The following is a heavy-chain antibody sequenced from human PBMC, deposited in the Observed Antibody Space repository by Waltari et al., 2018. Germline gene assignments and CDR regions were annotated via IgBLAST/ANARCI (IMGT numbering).Heavy chain of an antibody. J-gene: IGHJ3*02. CDR3: AKYPHWDI. V-gene: IGHV3-74*01. CDR2: INSDVSST. CDR1: GFTFSSYW. Sequence: EVQLVDSGGGLVQPGGSLRISCAASGFTFSSYWMHLVRQAPGKGLGWVSNINSDVSSTTYADSVKGRLTISRDNAKNALYLQMHSLTAEDTAGYYCAKYPHWDIWGQGTMVTVSS. D-gene: IGHD1-1*01.